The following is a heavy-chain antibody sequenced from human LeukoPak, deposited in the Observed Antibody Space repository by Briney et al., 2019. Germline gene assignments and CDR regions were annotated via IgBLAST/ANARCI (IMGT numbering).Heavy chain of an antibody. D-gene: IGHD2-15*01. Sequence: GGSLRLSCVASGFTFSTNYMTWVRQAPGKGLEWVSVIYRAGNTYYADSVKGRFTISRDNAKNSLYLQMNSLIAEDTAVYYCARGPWGVAATPDPGFDYWGQGTLVTVSS. CDR3: ARGPWGVAATPDPGFDY. CDR1: GFTFSTNY. V-gene: IGHV3-66*01. CDR2: IYRAGNT. J-gene: IGHJ4*02.